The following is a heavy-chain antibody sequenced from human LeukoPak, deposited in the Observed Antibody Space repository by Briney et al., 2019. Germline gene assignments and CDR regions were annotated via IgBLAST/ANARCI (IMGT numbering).Heavy chain of an antibody. Sequence: GGSLRLSCAAPGFTFSNYAMSWVRQAPGKGLEWVSAISGSGGRTYYADSVKGRFTISRDNSKNTLYLQMNSLRAEDTAVYYCAKNGGAATTYYYYYMDVWGKGTTVTISS. D-gene: IGHD2-21*01. V-gene: IGHV3-23*01. CDR1: GFTFSNYA. CDR2: ISGSGGRT. CDR3: AKNGGAATTYYYYYMDV. J-gene: IGHJ6*03.